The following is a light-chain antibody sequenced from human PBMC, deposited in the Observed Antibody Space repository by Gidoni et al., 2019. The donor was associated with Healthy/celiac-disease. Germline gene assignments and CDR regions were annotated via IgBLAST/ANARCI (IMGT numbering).Light chain of an antibody. CDR3: QVWDSSSDHIV. Sequence: SYVLTQPASVSAAPGQTATVTCGGYDIGSKRVHWYQQKAGQAPVLVVYDDTDRPSGIPERFSGSNSENTATLTISRVEAGDEADYYCQVWDSSSDHIVFGGGTQLTVL. V-gene: IGLV3-21*02. CDR1: DIGSKR. CDR2: DDT. J-gene: IGLJ7*01.